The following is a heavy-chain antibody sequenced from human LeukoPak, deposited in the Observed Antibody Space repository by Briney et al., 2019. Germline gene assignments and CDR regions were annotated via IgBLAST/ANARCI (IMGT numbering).Heavy chain of an antibody. D-gene: IGHD1-26*01. CDR3: AVSRIVGAVDVLDM. Sequence: GGSLRLSCAASGFTVSSNYMSWVRQAPGQGLEWVSVIYSGGNTYYADSVKGRFTISRDNSKNTVSLQMNSLRDEDTAVYFCAVSRIVGAVDVLDMWGQGTMLTVSS. J-gene: IGHJ3*02. V-gene: IGHV3-66*01. CDR1: GFTVSSNY. CDR2: IYSGGNT.